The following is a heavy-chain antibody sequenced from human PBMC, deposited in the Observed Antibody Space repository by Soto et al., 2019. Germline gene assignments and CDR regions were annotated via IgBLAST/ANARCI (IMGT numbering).Heavy chain of an antibody. CDR1: GFSLSTEGVG. V-gene: IGHV2-5*02. J-gene: IGHJ6*02. CDR3: ALSVRGVTMDV. Sequence: QITLKESGPASLKPTQTLTLTCSFSGFSLSTEGVGVNWIRQPPGKALEWLALIYWDDDKRYSPSLKSRLAINNYHSKNHVLLTLTNIPPVDTGTYVCALSVRGVTMDVWGHANGVTVSS. D-gene: IGHD3-10*01. CDR2: IYWDDDK.